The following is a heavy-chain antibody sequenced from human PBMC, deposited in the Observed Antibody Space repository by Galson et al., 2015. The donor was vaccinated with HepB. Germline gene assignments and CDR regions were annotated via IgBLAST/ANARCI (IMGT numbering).Heavy chain of an antibody. CDR3: ARCGWELQRVSYFDY. CDR2: INPSGGST. J-gene: IGHJ4*02. CDR1: GYTFTSYY. V-gene: IGHV1-46*01. Sequence: SVKVSCKASGYTFTSYYMHWVRQAPGQGLEWMGIINPSGGSTSYAQKFQGRVTMTRDTSTSTVYMELSSLRSEDMAVYYCARCGWELQRVSYFDYWGQGTLVTVSS. D-gene: IGHD1-26*01.